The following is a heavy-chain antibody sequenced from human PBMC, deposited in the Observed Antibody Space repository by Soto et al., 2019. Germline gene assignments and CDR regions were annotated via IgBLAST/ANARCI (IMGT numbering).Heavy chain of an antibody. V-gene: IGHV1-8*01. D-gene: IGHD2-8*01. CDR2: MNPNSGNT. CDR1: GYTFTSYD. CDR3: ARSRYCTNGVCYGIDYYYYGMDV. J-gene: IGHJ6*01. Sequence: ASVKVSCKASGYTFTSYDMNWVRQATVQGLEWMGWMNPNSGNTGYAQKFQGRVTMTRNTSISTAYMELSSLRSEDTAVYYCARSRYCTNGVCYGIDYYYYGMDVWG.